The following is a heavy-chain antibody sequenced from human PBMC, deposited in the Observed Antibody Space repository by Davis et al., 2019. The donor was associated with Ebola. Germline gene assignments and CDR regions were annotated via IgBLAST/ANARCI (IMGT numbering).Heavy chain of an antibody. Sequence: LRLSCTVSGGSISSGGYYWTWIRQRPGKGLEWMGDIFYTGPTFYNPSLKSRITISLDTSNNQFSLQLNSVTAADTAVYYCARDYSNRDYYYYGMDVWGRGTTVTVSS. J-gene: IGHJ6*04. CDR2: IFYTGPT. V-gene: IGHV4-31*03. CDR3: ARDYSNRDYYYYGMDV. D-gene: IGHD4-11*01. CDR1: GGSISSGGYY.